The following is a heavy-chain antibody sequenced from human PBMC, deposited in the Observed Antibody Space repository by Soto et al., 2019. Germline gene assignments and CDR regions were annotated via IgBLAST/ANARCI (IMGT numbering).Heavy chain of an antibody. V-gene: IGHV1-69*13. Sequence: SVKVSCKASGGTFSSYAISWVRQAPGQGLEWMGGIIPIFGTANYAQKFQGRVTITADESTSTAYMELSSLRSEDTAVYYCASSYYDSSGYYYYWGQGTLVTVSS. D-gene: IGHD3-22*01. CDR2: IIPIFGTA. J-gene: IGHJ4*02. CDR1: GGTFSSYA. CDR3: ASSYYDSSGYYYY.